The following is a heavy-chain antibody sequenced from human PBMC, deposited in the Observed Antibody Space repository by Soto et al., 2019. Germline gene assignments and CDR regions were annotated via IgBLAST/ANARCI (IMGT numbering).Heavy chain of an antibody. V-gene: IGHV4-34*01. CDR1: GGSFSGWH. J-gene: IGHJ6*02. Sequence: QVQVQQWGAGLLKFSETLSLTCAVNGGSFSGWHWNWLRQPPGKGLEWIGEASQTGGTNYNPSLESRVTISVDRSRNQLSLKLTPVSAADPAVYYCARCRNLDVWGPGTTVIVSS. CDR3: ARCRNLDV. CDR2: ASQTGGT. D-gene: IGHD1-1*01.